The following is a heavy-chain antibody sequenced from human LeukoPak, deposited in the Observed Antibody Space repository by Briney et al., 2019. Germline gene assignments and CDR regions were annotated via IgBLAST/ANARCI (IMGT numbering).Heavy chain of an antibody. CDR2: ICAAGDT. CDR3: ARDRAGDFDY. V-gene: IGHV3-13*04. J-gene: IGHJ4*02. CDR1: GFTFRNYD. D-gene: IGHD6-19*01. Sequence: GGSLRLSCVASGFTFRNYDMHWVRQATGKGLEWVSGICAAGDTYYPGSVKGRFTISRENANNSLYLQMNSLRAGDTAMYYCARDRAGDFDYWGQGTLVTVS.